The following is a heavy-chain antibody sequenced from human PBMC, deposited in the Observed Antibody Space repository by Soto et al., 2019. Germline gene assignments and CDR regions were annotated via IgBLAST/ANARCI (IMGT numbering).Heavy chain of an antibody. CDR1: GGSISSISYY. Sequence: SVTLSLTCTVSGGSISSISYYWGWIRQPPGKGLEWIGSIYYSGSTYYNPSLKSRVTISVDTSKNQFSLKLSSVTAADTAVYYCARVVVTAIYYFDYWGQGTLVTVSS. V-gene: IGHV4-39*01. CDR2: IYYSGST. J-gene: IGHJ4*02. CDR3: ARVVVTAIYYFDY. D-gene: IGHD2-21*02.